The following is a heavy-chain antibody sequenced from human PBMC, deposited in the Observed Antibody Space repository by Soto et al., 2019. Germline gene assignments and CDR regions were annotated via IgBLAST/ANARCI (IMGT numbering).Heavy chain of an antibody. D-gene: IGHD2-21*02. V-gene: IGHV4-39*01. Sequence: PSETLSLTCTVSGGSISSGDYYWSWIRQPPGKGLEWIGSIYYSGSTYYNPSLKSRVTISVDTSKNQFSLKLSSVTAADTAVYYCARRGDSLPFDYWGQGTLVTVSS. J-gene: IGHJ4*02. CDR1: GGSISSGDYY. CDR2: IYYSGST. CDR3: ARRGDSLPFDY.